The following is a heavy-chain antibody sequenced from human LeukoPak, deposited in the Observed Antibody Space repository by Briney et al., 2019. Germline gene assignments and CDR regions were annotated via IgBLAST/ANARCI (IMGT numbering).Heavy chain of an antibody. V-gene: IGHV1-8*01. D-gene: IGHD6-19*01. CDR1: GYTFTSYD. Sequence: ASVKVSCKASGYTFTSYDINWVRQATGQGLEWMGWMNPNGGNTGYAQKFQGRVTMTRNTSISTAYMELSSLRSEDTAVYYCARGRAVAGYNWFDPWGQGTLVTVSS. CDR2: MNPNGGNT. CDR3: ARGRAVAGYNWFDP. J-gene: IGHJ5*02.